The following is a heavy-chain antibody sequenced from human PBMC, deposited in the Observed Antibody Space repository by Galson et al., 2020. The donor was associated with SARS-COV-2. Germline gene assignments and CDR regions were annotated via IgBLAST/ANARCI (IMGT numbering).Heavy chain of an antibody. CDR1: GYTLTELS. Sequence: ASVKVSCKVSGYTLTELSMHWVRQAPGKGLEWMGGFDPEDGETIYAQKFQGRVTMTEDTSTDTAYMELSSLRSEDTAVYYCATALAVAGKGPLGYYYYYGMDVWGQGTTVTVSS. CDR3: ATALAVAGKGPLGYYYYYGMDV. V-gene: IGHV1-24*01. D-gene: IGHD6-19*01. CDR2: FDPEDGET. J-gene: IGHJ6*02.